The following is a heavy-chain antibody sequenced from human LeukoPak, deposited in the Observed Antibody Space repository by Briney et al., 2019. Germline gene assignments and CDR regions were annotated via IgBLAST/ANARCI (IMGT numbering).Heavy chain of an antibody. D-gene: IGHD6-6*01. CDR1: GFSFSTNS. CDR2: ISDTGATT. J-gene: IGHJ6*03. CDR3: ARVAARSYYYYYYMDV. V-gene: IGHV3-23*01. Sequence: GGSLGLSCAASGFSFSTNSMSWVRQAQGKGLGWVSVISDTGATTFYADSVKGRFTISRDNSKNTLYLQMNSLRAEDTAVYYCARVAARSYYYYYYMDVWGKGTTVTVSS.